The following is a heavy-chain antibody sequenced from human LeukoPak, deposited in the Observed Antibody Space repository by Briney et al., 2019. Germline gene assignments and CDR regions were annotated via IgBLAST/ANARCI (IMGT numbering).Heavy chain of an antibody. V-gene: IGHV4-4*07. CDR2: IYSTGIT. CDR3: TRDRAPINVIDY. CDR1: GGSISSYY. D-gene: IGHD2-21*01. Sequence: SETLSLTCTVSGGSISSYYWSWVRQPAGKGLEWIGRIYSTGITNYNPSLESRVSISVDKSKNQFSLKLNSVTAADTAMYYCTRDRAPINVIDYWSQGTLVTVSS. J-gene: IGHJ4*02.